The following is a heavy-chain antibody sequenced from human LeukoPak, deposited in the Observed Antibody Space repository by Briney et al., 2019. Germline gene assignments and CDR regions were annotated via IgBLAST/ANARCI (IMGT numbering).Heavy chain of an antibody. CDR3: ARDHAYRADY. CDR1: GFTFSSYG. D-gene: IGHD2-2*01. V-gene: IGHV3-7*01. Sequence: PGGSLRLSCAASGFTFSSYGMHWVRQAPGKGLEWVANINQDESKKYYADSVKGRFTISRDNAKNSLYLQMSSLTAEDTAIYYCARDHAYRADYWGQGTLVTVSS. J-gene: IGHJ4*02. CDR2: INQDESKK.